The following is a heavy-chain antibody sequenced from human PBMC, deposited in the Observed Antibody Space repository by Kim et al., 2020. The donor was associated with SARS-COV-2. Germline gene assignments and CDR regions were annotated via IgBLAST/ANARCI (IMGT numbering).Heavy chain of an antibody. CDR1: GFTFSNYD. J-gene: IGHJ4*01. CDR2: ISSSGGTI. V-gene: IGHV3-48*03. CDR3: ARFLTTTNRFVDY. Sequence: GGSLRLSCSASGFTFSNYDMNWVRQPPGKGLEWVAYISSSGGTIYFADSVKGRFTVSRDNAKNSLFLFMHILRAEDTALYFCARFLTTTNRFVDYWGHGTLVTVSS. D-gene: IGHD1-1*01.